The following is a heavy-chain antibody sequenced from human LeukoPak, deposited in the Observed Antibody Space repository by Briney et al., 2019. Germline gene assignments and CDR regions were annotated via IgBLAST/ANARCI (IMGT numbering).Heavy chain of an antibody. J-gene: IGHJ4*02. CDR2: IQYDGSNK. V-gene: IGHV3-30*02. CDR1: GFTFSSYS. CDR3: AKDRKYYHDISGYYPN. Sequence: GGSLRLSCAASGFTFSSYSMNWVRQAPGKGLEWVAFIQYDGSNKYYADSVKGRFIISRDNSKNTLYLQMNSLRVEDTAVYYCAKDRKYYHDISGYYPNWGQGNLVTVSS. D-gene: IGHD3-22*01.